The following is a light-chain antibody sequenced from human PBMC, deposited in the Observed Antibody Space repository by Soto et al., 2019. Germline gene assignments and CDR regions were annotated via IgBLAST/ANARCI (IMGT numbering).Light chain of an antibody. J-gene: IGKJ4*01. V-gene: IGKV3-20*01. CDR3: QQYGSSPLT. Sequence: EIVLTQSPGTLSLSPGERATLSCRASQSVSSSYLAWYQQKPCQAPRRLIYGASIRATVIPDRFSGSGSGTDFTLTISRLEPEDFAVYYCQQYGSSPLTFGGGTKGEIK. CDR2: GAS. CDR1: QSVSSSY.